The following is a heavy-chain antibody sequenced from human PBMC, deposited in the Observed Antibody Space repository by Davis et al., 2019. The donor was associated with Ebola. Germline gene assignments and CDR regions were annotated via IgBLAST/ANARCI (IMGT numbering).Heavy chain of an antibody. CDR1: GFTFSSYA. CDR2: ISSNGGST. Sequence: ESLKISCAASGFTFSSYAMHWVRQAPGKGLEYVSAISSNGGSTYYADSVKGRFTISRDNSKNTLYLQMGSLRAEDMAVYYCAREDIDGAFDIWGQGTMVTVSS. D-gene: IGHD5-12*01. CDR3: AREDIDGAFDI. V-gene: IGHV3-64*02. J-gene: IGHJ3*02.